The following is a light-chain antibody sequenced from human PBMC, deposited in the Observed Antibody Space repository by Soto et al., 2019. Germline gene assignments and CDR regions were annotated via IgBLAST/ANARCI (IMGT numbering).Light chain of an antibody. CDR2: DAS. Sequence: DIQMTQSPSTLSASVGDRVTITCRASQSISSWLAWYKQRPGKAPKLLIYDASSLQSGVPSRFSGSGAGTECTRTISSLQPDDVATDYCQQYNSSSPAFGQGTKVDIK. J-gene: IGKJ1*01. CDR3: QQYNSSSPA. V-gene: IGKV1-5*01. CDR1: QSISSW.